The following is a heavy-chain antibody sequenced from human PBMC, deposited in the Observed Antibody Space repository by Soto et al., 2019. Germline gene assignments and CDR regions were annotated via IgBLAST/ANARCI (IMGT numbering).Heavy chain of an antibody. D-gene: IGHD3-22*01. J-gene: IGHJ4*02. Sequence: SETLSLTCTVSGGSISSGGYYWSWIRQHPGKGLEWIGYIYYSGSTYYNPSLKSRVTISVDTSKNQFSLKLSSVTAADTAVYYCARVVNRQWLGRGSERYYFDYWGQGTLVTVS. V-gene: IGHV4-31*03. CDR2: IYYSGST. CDR1: GGSISSGGYY. CDR3: ARVVNRQWLGRGSERYYFDY.